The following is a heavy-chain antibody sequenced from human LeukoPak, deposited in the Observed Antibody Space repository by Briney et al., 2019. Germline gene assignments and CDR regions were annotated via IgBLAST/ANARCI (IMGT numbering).Heavy chain of an antibody. J-gene: IGHJ4*02. D-gene: IGHD6-25*01. CDR1: GYTFTNYH. CDR3: ARTTSFTASGYDY. CDR2: MNPNNGDS. Sequence: SVKVSCKASGYTFTNYHINWVRQATAQGLEWMGWMNPNNGDSGYAQKFQGRVTITRDTSISTSYMELRSLRSDDTAVYFCARTTSFTASGYDYWGQGTLVTVSS. V-gene: IGHV1-8*03.